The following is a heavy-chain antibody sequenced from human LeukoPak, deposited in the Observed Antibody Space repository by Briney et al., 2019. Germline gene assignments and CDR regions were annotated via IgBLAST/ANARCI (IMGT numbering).Heavy chain of an antibody. CDR3: ARHNRGEAYDSSGYFDY. D-gene: IGHD3-22*01. V-gene: IGHV3-21*01. CDR2: ISSSSSYI. Sequence: GGSLRLSCAASGFTFSSYSMNWVRQAPGKGLEWVSSISSSSSYIYYADSVKGRFTISRDNAKNSLYLQMNSLRAEDTAVYYCARHNRGEAYDSSGYFDYWGQGTLVTVSS. J-gene: IGHJ4*02. CDR1: GFTFSSYS.